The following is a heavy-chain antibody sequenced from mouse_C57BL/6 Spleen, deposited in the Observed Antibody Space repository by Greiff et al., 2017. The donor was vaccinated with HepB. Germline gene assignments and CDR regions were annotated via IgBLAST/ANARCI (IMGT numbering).Heavy chain of an antibody. CDR3: ARGGNYVGYFDY. CDR1: GFTFSDYG. V-gene: IGHV5-17*01. Sequence: EVQLQESGGGLVKPGGSLKLSCAASGFTFSDYGMHWVRQAPEKGLEWVAYISSGSSTIYYADTVKGRFTISRDNAKNTLFLQMTSLRSEDTAMYYCARGGNYVGYFDYWGQGTTLTVSS. D-gene: IGHD2-1*01. CDR2: ISSGSSTI. J-gene: IGHJ2*01.